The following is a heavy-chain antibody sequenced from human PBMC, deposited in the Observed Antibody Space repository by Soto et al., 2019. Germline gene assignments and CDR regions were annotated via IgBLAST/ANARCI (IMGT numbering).Heavy chain of an antibody. D-gene: IGHD5-18*01. CDR3: ARLGYSYGSKGD. Sequence: QVQLVQSGAEVRKPGSSVKVSCKASRGTFSSYAISWVRQAPGQGLEWMGGIIPIFGTANYEQNFQGRVTITADESTSTAYMELSSLRSEDTAVYYCARLGYSYGSKGDWGQGTLVTVSS. V-gene: IGHV1-69*12. J-gene: IGHJ4*02. CDR1: RGTFSSYA. CDR2: IIPIFGTA.